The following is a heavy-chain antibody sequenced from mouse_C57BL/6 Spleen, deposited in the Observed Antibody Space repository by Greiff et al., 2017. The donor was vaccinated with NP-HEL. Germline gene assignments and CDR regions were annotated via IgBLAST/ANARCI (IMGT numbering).Heavy chain of an antibody. D-gene: IGHD2-2*01. CDR1: GYTFTDYY. CDR2: INPYNGGT. CDR3: ARSYGYEEFAY. V-gene: IGHV1-19*01. Sequence: EVKLMESGPVLVKPGASVKMSCKASGYTFTDYYMNWVKQSHGKSLEWIGVINPYNGGTSYNQKFKGKATLTVDKSSSTAYMELNSLTSEDSAVYYCARSYGYEEFAYWGQGTLVTVSA. J-gene: IGHJ3*01.